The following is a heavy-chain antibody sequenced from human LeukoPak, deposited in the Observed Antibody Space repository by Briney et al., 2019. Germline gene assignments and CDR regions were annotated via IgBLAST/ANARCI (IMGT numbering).Heavy chain of an antibody. CDR3: ARGQTIVGATGDF. CDR2: INHSGST. CDR1: GGAFSGYY. Sequence: SETLSLTCAVYGGAFSGYYWSWIRQPPGKGLEWIGEINHSGSTNYNPSLKSRVTISVDTSKNQFSLKLSSVTAADTTVYYCARGQTIVGATGDFWGQGTLVTVSS. J-gene: IGHJ4*02. D-gene: IGHD1-26*01. V-gene: IGHV4-34*01.